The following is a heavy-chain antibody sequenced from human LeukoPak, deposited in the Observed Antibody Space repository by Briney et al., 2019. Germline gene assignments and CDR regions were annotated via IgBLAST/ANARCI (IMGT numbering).Heavy chain of an antibody. CDR3: ARTYSSSWYDY. J-gene: IGHJ4*02. CDR1: GGSISSGGYY. D-gene: IGHD6-13*01. V-gene: IGHV4-30-4*08. CDR2: IYYSGST. Sequence: SETLSLTCTVSGGSISSGGYYWSWIRQHPGKGLEWIGYIYYSGSTYYNPSLKSRVTISVDTSKNQFSLKLSSVTAADTAVYYCARTYSSSWYDYWGQGTLVTVSS.